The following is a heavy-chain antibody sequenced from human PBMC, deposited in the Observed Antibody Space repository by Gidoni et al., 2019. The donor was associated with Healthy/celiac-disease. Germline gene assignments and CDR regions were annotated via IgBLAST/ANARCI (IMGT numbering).Heavy chain of an antibody. CDR1: GDSVSSNSAA. D-gene: IGHD5-18*01. CDR2: TYYRAKWYN. Sequence: QVQLQQSGPGLVKPSQTLSLTCAISGDSVSSNSAAWNWIRQSPSRGLEWLGRTYYRAKWYNDYAVSVKSRITINPDTSKNQFSLQLNSVTPEDTAVYYCARETAMVKHYYYYGMDVWGQGTTVTVSS. V-gene: IGHV6-1*01. CDR3: ARETAMVKHYYYYGMDV. J-gene: IGHJ6*02.